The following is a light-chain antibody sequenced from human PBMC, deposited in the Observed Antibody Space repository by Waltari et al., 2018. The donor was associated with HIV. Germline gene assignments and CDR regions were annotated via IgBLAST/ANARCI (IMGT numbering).Light chain of an antibody. CDR1: KLGDKY. CDR2: QDN. J-gene: IGLJ1*01. CDR3: QAWDSSTVV. V-gene: IGLV3-1*01. Sequence: SYELTQPPSVCVSPGQPASFSCYGHKLGDKYVSSYQQKPGQSPVPVLYQDNRRPSGIPERFSGSNSGDTATLTISGTQPVDEADYYCQAWDSSTVVFGPGTKVTVL.